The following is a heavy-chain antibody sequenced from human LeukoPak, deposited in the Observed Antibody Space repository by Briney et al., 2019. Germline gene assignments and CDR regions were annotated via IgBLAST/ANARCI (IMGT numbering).Heavy chain of an antibody. CDR2: ISTTSSFK. CDR1: GFTSRSYS. Sequence: PGGSLRLSCAPPGFTSRSYSMNWVRQAPGRGREWVSSISTTSSFKYYADSVKGRFTISRDNAKNSLYLEMNSLRAEDTAFYYCARAPDLVVVPASDYWGQGTLVTVSS. V-gene: IGHV3-21*01. J-gene: IGHJ4*02. CDR3: ARAPDLVVVPASDY. D-gene: IGHD2-2*01.